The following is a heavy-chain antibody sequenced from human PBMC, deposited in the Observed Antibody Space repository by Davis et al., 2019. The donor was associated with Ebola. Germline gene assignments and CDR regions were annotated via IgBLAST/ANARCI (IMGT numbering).Heavy chain of an antibody. D-gene: IGHD3-16*01. CDR3: VRDGGLGAMDV. Sequence: SLNISCAASGFALSRDDMHWVRQAAGHGLEWVSGIGTAGDTFYSDSVKGRFTISRDNAKNSLFLQMNSLRAEDTAVYFCVRDGGLGAMDVWGQGTTITVSS. V-gene: IGHV3-13*01. J-gene: IGHJ6*02. CDR1: GFALSRDD. CDR2: IGTAGDT.